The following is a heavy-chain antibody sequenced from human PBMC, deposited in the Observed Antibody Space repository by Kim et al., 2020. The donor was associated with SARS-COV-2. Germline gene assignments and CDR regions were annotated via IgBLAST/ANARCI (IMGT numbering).Heavy chain of an antibody. CDR2: IYYSGST. V-gene: IGHV4-59*01. J-gene: IGHJ6*03. D-gene: IGHD3-3*01. CDR3: ARGRSITIFGVVTAHSYMDV. CDR1: GGSISSYY. Sequence: SETLSLTCTVSGGSISSYYWSWIRQPPGKGLEWIGYIYYSGSTNYNPSLKSRVTISVDTSKNQFSLKLSSVTAADTAVYYCARGRSITIFGVVTAHSYMDVWGKATTVTVSS.